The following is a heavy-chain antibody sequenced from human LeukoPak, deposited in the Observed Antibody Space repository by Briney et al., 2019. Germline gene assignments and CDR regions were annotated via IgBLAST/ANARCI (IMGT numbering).Heavy chain of an antibody. CDR2: LYDSGST. CDR1: GGSISSSSYY. CDR3: ARRSSDWFDP. V-gene: IGHV4-39*07. J-gene: IGHJ5*02. Sequence: PSETLSLTCTVSGGSISSSSYYWDWIRQPPGKGLEWIGNLYDSGSTHYNPSLRSQVTISADTSKNQFSLKLNSVTAADTAVYYCARRSSDWFDPWGQGTLVTVSS. D-gene: IGHD1-26*01.